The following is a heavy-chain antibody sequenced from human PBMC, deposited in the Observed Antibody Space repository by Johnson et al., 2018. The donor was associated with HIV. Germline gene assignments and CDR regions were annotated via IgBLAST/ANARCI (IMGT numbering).Heavy chain of an antibody. Sequence: VQLVESGGGVVRPGGSLRLSCAAPGFTFDDYGMSWVRQAPGQGLEWVSGITWNGGSTGYADSVKGRFPISRDNAKNSLYLQMNSLGAEDAAVYFCARELYDILTGSPGAFDIWGQGTMVTVSS. CDR3: ARELYDILTGSPGAFDI. V-gene: IGHV3-20*04. CDR1: GFTFDDYG. D-gene: IGHD3-9*01. J-gene: IGHJ3*02. CDR2: ITWNGGST.